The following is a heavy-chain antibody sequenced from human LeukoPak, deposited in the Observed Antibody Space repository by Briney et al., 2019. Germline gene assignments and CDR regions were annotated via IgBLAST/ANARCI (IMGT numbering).Heavy chain of an antibody. Sequence: SVKVSCKASGGTFSSYAISWVRQAPGQGLEWMGGIIPIFGTANYAQKFQGRVMITADESTSTAYMELSSLRSEDTAVYYCARDRQQQLGPNWFDPWGQGTLVTVSS. CDR2: IIPIFGTA. CDR1: GGTFSSYA. CDR3: ARDRQQQLGPNWFDP. J-gene: IGHJ5*02. V-gene: IGHV1-69*13. D-gene: IGHD6-13*01.